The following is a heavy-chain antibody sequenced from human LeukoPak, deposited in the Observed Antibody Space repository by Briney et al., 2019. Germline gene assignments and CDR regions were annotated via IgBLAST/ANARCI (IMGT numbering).Heavy chain of an antibody. V-gene: IGHV3-23*01. CDR2: CSGSGGST. CDR3: AKVYGPIPAAGVDY. Sequence: PGGSLRLSCAASGFTFSSYAMSWVRQAPGKGVEWVSACSGSGGSTYYADSVKGRFTISRDNSKNTLYLQMNSLRAEDTAVYYCAKVYGPIPAAGVDYWGQGTLVTVSS. CDR1: GFTFSSYA. J-gene: IGHJ4*02. D-gene: IGHD6-13*01.